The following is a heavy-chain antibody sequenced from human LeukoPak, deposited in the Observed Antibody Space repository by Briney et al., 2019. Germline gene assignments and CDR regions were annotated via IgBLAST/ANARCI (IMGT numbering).Heavy chain of an antibody. Sequence: ASVKVSCKASGYTFTGYYMHWVRQAPRQGLEWMGWINPNSGGTNYAQKFQGRVTMTRDTSISTAYMELSRLRSDDTAVYYCARDAQEQLVFYYYMDVWGKGTTVTVSS. D-gene: IGHD6-6*01. CDR1: GYTFTGYY. CDR2: INPNSGGT. V-gene: IGHV1-2*02. CDR3: ARDAQEQLVFYYYMDV. J-gene: IGHJ6*03.